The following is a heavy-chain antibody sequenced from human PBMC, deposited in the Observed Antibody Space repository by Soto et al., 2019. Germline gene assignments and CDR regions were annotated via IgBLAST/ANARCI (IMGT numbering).Heavy chain of an antibody. CDR2: INAGNGNT. V-gene: IGHV1-3*01. CDR3: ARSIVLVTSFAY. D-gene: IGHD3-22*01. CDR1: GYTFTSYA. Sequence: GASVKVSCKASGYTFTSYAMHWVRQAPGQRLEWMGWINAGNGNTKYSQKFQGRVTITRDTSASTAYMELSSLRSEDTAVYYCARSIVLVTSFAYWGQGTLVTVSS. J-gene: IGHJ4*02.